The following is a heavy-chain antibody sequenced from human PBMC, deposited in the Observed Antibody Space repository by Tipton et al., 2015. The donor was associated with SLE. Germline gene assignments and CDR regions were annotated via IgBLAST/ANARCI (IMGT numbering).Heavy chain of an antibody. J-gene: IGHJ3*02. CDR2: IYYGGST. Sequence: TLSLTCTVSGGSISSYYWSWIRQPPGRGLEWIGYIYYGGSTYYNPSLKSRVTISVDTSKNQFSLKLSSVTAADTAVYYCARDLHGGYRGGAFDIWGQGTMVTVSS. CDR1: GGSISSYY. CDR3: ARDLHGGYRGGAFDI. D-gene: IGHD5-12*01. V-gene: IGHV4-59*12.